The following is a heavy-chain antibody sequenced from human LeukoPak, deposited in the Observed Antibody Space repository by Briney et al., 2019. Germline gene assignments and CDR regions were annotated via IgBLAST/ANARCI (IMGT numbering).Heavy chain of an antibody. J-gene: IGHJ4*02. V-gene: IGHV1-58*02. Sequence: SVKVSCKASGFTFTSSAMQWVRQARGQRLEWIGWIVVGSGNTNYAQKFQERVTITRDMSTSTAYMELSSLRSEDTAVYYCARSAVLYSSGGGYWGQGTLVTVSS. CDR3: ARSAVLYSSGGGY. CDR2: IVVGSGNT. CDR1: GFTFTSSA. D-gene: IGHD6-19*01.